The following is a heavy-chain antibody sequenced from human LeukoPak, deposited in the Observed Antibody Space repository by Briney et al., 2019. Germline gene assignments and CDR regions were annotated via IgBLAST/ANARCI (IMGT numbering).Heavy chain of an antibody. Sequence: AGGSLRLSCAASGFIFIDYGMSWVRQAPGKGLEWVSVISGSGSSTYYADSVKGRLTISRDNSKNTLFLQMNSLRAEDTAVYYCARGARYSYFDYWGQGTLVTVSS. CDR2: ISGSGSST. CDR1: GFIFIDYG. J-gene: IGHJ4*02. V-gene: IGHV3-23*01. CDR3: ARGARYSYFDY. D-gene: IGHD1-1*01.